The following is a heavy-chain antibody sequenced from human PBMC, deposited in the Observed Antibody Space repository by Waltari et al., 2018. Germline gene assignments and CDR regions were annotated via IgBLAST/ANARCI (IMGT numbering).Heavy chain of an antibody. J-gene: IGHJ6*02. D-gene: IGHD6-13*01. Sequence: QVQLVQSGAEVKKPGSSVKVSCKASGGTFSSYAISWVRQAPGQGLEWMGRIIPICGTANYEQKFQGRVTITADKSTSTAYMELSSLRSEDTAVYYCARTAAAGVYYYYGMDVWGQGTTVTVSS. CDR1: GGTFSSYA. CDR2: IIPICGTA. V-gene: IGHV1-69*08. CDR3: ARTAAAGVYYYYGMDV.